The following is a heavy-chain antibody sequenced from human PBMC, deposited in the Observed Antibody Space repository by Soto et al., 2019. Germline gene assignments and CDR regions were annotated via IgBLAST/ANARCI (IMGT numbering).Heavy chain of an antibody. CDR1: GFTFDDYA. CDR2: ITWNSGNI. V-gene: IGHV3-9*01. CDR3: AKETQSNLGTGGFDY. J-gene: IGHJ4*02. Sequence: EVQLVESGGGLVQPGRSLRLSCAASGFTFDDYALHWVRQVPGKGLEWVAGITWNSGNIDYADSVKGRFTISRDNARNSLYLQMNSLRTEDTAFYYCAKETQSNLGTGGFDYWGQGTLVTVSS. D-gene: IGHD7-27*01.